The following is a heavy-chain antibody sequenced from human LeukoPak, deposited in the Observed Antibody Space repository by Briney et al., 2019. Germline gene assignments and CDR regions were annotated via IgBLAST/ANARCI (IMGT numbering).Heavy chain of an antibody. J-gene: IGHJ4*02. D-gene: IGHD5-18*01. CDR3: ARNTRGYSYGYPQDY. CDR2: INTNTGNP. V-gene: IGHV7-4-1*02. Sequence: ASVKVSCKASGYTFTSYGISWVRQAPGQGLELMGWINTNTGNPTYAQGFTGRFVFSLDTSVSTAYLQISSLKAEDTAVYYCARNTRGYSYGYPQDYWGQGTLVTVSS. CDR1: GYTFTSYG.